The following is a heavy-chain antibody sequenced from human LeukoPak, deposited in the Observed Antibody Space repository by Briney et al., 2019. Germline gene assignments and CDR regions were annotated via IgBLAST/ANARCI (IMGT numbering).Heavy chain of an antibody. CDR1: GGTFSSYA. V-gene: IGHV1-69*05. CDR3: ARETDRYDSSGYYSY. CDR2: IIPIFGTA. J-gene: IGHJ4*02. Sequence: SVKVSCKASGGTFSSYAISWVRQAPGQGLEWMGRIIPIFGTANYAQKFQGRVTITTDESTSTAYMELSSLRSEDTAAYYCARETDRYDSSGYYSYWGQGTLVTVSS. D-gene: IGHD3-22*01.